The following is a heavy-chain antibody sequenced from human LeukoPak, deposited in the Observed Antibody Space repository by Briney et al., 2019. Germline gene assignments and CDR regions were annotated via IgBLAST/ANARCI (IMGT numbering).Heavy chain of an antibody. CDR3: ARHTYCGGDCYGSNFDY. CDR2: IYPGDSDT. CDR1: GYSFTSYW. J-gene: IGHJ4*02. D-gene: IGHD2-21*02. V-gene: IGHV5-51*01. Sequence: GESLKISCKSSGYSFTSYWIAWVRQMPGKGLEWMGIIYPGDSDTRYSPSFQGQVTISADKSISTAYLQWSSLKASDTAMYYCARHTYCGGDCYGSNFDYWGQGTLVTVSS.